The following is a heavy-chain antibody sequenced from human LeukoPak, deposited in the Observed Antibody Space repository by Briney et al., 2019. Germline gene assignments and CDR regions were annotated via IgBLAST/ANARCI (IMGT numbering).Heavy chain of an antibody. D-gene: IGHD6-25*01. V-gene: IGHV3-66*01. Sequence: QAGGSLRLSCAGSGFTVSLNYMSWVRQAPGKGLEWVSVMYFGGTTYYADSVKGRFTISRDNSKNTLYLQMNSLRAEDTAIYYCARDPKAAYFDYWGQGTLVTVSS. CDR3: ARDPKAAYFDY. J-gene: IGHJ4*02. CDR2: MYFGGTT. CDR1: GFTVSLNY.